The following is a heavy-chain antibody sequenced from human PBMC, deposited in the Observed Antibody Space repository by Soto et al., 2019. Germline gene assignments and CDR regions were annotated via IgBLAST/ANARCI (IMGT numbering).Heavy chain of an antibody. CDR2: INACNGNT. V-gene: IGHV1-3*01. CDR1: GYTFTSYA. D-gene: IGHD1-26*01. Sequence: GASVKVSCKASGYTFTSYAMHWVRQAPGQRLEWMGWINACNGNTKYSQKFQGRVTITRDTSASTAYMELSSLRSEDTAVYYCARDSGSYRYFDYWGQGTLVTVSS. J-gene: IGHJ4*02. CDR3: ARDSGSYRYFDY.